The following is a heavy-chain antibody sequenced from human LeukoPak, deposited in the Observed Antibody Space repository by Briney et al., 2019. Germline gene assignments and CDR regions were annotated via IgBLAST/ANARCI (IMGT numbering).Heavy chain of an antibody. CDR2: IYYSGIT. CDR3: ARQPTGAWQWTFDN. V-gene: IGHV4-39*01. CDR1: GGXISSGGYY. Sequence: SETLSLTCTVSGGXISSGGYYWGWIRQPPGKGLEWIGTIYYSGITYCNTSLKSRVTVSADTSKNQFSLKVNSVTAADTAVYYCARQPTGAWQWTFDNWGQGTLVTVSS. J-gene: IGHJ4*02. D-gene: IGHD6-19*01.